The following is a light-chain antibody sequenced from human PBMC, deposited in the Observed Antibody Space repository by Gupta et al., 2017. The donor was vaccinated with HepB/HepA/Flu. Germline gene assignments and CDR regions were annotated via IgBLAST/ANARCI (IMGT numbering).Light chain of an antibody. CDR1: WSNIGDNT. CDR3: AAWYDSRNGLV. Sequence: QSVVTQPPSVSEAARQRVTISCSGSWSNIGDNTVNWYQQLPGKAPKLLIYYDDLRPSGVSDRFSGSKSGTSASLTISGLQPEDEADYYCAAWYDSRNGLVFGGGTKLTVL. V-gene: IGLV1-36*01. CDR2: YDD. J-gene: IGLJ3*02.